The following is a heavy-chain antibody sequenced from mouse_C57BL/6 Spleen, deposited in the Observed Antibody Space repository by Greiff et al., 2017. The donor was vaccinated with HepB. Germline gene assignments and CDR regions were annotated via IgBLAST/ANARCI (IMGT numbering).Heavy chain of an antibody. V-gene: IGHV1-15*01. CDR2: IDPETGGT. Sequence: VQLQESGAELVRPGASVTLSCKASGYTFTDYEMHWVKQTPVHGLEWIGAIDPETGGTAYNQKFKGKAILTADKSSSTAYMELRSLTSEDSAVYYCTRGDGNPHCYFDVWGTGTTVTVSS. D-gene: IGHD2-1*01. CDR3: TRGDGNPHCYFDV. CDR1: GYTFTDYE. J-gene: IGHJ1*03.